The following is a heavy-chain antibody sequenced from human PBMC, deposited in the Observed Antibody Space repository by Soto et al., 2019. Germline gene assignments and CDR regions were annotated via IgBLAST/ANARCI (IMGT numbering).Heavy chain of an antibody. J-gene: IGHJ6*02. D-gene: IGHD5-18*01. CDR1: GFTFSSYW. CDR3: ARDSVDSAMAAFYYCGMDV. V-gene: IGHV3-7*01. Sequence: PGGSLRLSCAASGFTFSSYWMSWVRQAPGKGLEWVANIKEDGSEKHYVDFVKGRFTISRDNAKNSLYLQMNSLRAEDTAVYYCARDSVDSAMAAFYYCGMDVWGQGTTVTVSS. CDR2: IKEDGSEK.